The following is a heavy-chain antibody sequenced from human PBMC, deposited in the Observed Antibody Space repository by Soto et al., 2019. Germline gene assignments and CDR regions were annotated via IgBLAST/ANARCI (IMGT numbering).Heavy chain of an antibody. CDR3: AKMLTMVRGVTGLRDFDF. D-gene: IGHD3-10*01. CDR1: GFSFSNYA. V-gene: IGHV3-23*01. Sequence: EVQLLEAGGNLIQPGGSLRLSCAASGFSFSNYAMSWVRQAPGQGLEWLSAISGPGSTIYYADSVKGRFTISRDNSKNTLYLQMNSVTGEDTAVYYCAKMLTMVRGVTGLRDFDFWGQGTLVTVSS. J-gene: IGHJ4*02. CDR2: ISGPGSTI.